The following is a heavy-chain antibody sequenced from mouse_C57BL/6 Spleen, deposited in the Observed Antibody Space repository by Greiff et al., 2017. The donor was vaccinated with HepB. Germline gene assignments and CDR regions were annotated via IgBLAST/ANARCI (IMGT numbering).Heavy chain of an antibody. CDR3: AGLHDGRFAD. D-gene: IGHD2-3*01. CDR1: GYAFSSYW. CDR2: IYPGAGDT. V-gene: IGHV1-80*01. Sequence: VQLQQSGAELVKPGASVKISCKASGYAFSSYWMHWVKQRPGKGFEWIGQIYPGAGDTNYNGQFKGKATLTADNSSSTAYMQLSSLTSEASAVYLCAGLHDGRFADWGQGTLVTVSA. J-gene: IGHJ3*01.